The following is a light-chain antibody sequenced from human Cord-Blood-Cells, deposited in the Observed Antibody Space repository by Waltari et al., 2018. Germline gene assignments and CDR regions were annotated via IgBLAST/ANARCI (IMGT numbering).Light chain of an antibody. J-gene: IGKJ2*01. CDR2: WAS. CDR1: QSVLYSSNNKNY. V-gene: IGKV4-1*01. CDR3: QQYYSTPYT. Sequence: DIVMTQSPDSLAVSLGARATINCKSSQSVLYSSNNKNYLAWYQQKPGQPPKLLIYWASTRESGVPYRFSGSGSGTDFTLTISSLQAEDVAVYYGQQYYSTPYTFGQGTKLEI.